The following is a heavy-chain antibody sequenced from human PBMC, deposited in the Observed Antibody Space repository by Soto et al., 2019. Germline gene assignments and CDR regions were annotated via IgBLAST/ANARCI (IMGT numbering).Heavy chain of an antibody. Sequence: QVQLVQSGAEEKKPGASVKVSCKASGYTFTSYAMHWARQAPGQRLEWMGWINAGNGNTKYSQKFQGRVTITRDTSASTADMELSSLRSEDTAVYYCARSIVVVTALDYWGQGTLVTVSS. D-gene: IGHD2-21*02. CDR1: GYTFTSYA. CDR2: INAGNGNT. V-gene: IGHV1-3*05. CDR3: ARSIVVVTALDY. J-gene: IGHJ4*02.